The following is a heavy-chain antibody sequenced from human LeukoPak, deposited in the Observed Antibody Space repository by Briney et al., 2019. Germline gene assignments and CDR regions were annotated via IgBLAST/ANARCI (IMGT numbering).Heavy chain of an antibody. CDR3: ARLGGLGSRRWFDP. V-gene: IGHV4-34*01. Sequence: SETLSLTCAVYGGSFSGYYWSWIRQPPGKGLEWIGEINHSGSTNYNPSLKSRVTTSVDTSKNQFSLKLSSVTAADTAVYYCARLGGLGSRRWFDPWGQGTLVTVSS. CDR2: INHSGST. J-gene: IGHJ5*02. D-gene: IGHD2-2*01. CDR1: GGSFSGYY.